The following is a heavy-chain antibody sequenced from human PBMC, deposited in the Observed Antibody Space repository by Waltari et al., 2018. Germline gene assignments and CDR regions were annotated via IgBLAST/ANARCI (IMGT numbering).Heavy chain of an antibody. J-gene: IGHJ4*02. CDR1: GFSFDDAA. Sequence: EVQLVESGGGLVQPGRSLRLSCAAAGFSFDDAAMHWVRQAPGNGLEWVSGISWKSGSTAYADSVEGRFTISRDNAKNSLYLQMHSLRPEDTALYYCVKDRGLYSSSSGLDYWGQGTLVTVSS. CDR2: ISWKSGST. D-gene: IGHD6-6*01. V-gene: IGHV3-9*01. CDR3: VKDRGLYSSSSGLDY.